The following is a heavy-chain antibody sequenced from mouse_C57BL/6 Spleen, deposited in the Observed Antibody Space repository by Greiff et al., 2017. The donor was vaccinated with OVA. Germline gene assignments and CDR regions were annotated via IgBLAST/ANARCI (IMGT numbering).Heavy chain of an antibody. CDR1: GFTFSSYA. Sequence: EVQRVESGGGLVKPGGSLKLSCAASGFTFSSYAMSWVRQTPEKRLEWVATISDGGSYTYYPDNVKGRFTISRDNAKNNLYLQMSQLKSEDTAMYYCARDITTVVALFAYWGQGTLVTVSA. J-gene: IGHJ3*01. CDR2: ISDGGSYT. D-gene: IGHD1-1*01. CDR3: ARDITTVVALFAY. V-gene: IGHV5-4*01.